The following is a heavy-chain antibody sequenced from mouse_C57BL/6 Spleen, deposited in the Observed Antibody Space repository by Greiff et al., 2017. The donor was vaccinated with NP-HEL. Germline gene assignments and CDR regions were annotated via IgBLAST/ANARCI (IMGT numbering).Heavy chain of an antibody. V-gene: IGHV1-63*01. CDR1: GYTFTNYW. Sequence: VQLQESGAELVRPGTSVKMSCKASGYTFTNYWIGWAKQRPGHGLEWIGDIYPGGGYTNYNEKFKGKATLTADKSSSTAYMQFSSLTSEDSAIYYCARWTGTGYFDYWGQGTTLTVSS. D-gene: IGHD4-1*01. J-gene: IGHJ2*01. CDR3: ARWTGTGYFDY. CDR2: IYPGGGYT.